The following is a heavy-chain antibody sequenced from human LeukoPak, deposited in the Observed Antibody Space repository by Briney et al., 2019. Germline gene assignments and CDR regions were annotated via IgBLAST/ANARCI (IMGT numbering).Heavy chain of an antibody. CDR2: ISSSSSYI. J-gene: IGHJ4*02. CDR1: GFTFSSYS. Sequence: GGSLSLSCAASGFTFSSYSMNWVRQAPGKGLEWVSSISSSSSYIYYADSVKGRFTISRDNAKNSLYLQMNSLRAEDTAVYYCARTNYGYVWTTSDYWGQGTLVTVSS. V-gene: IGHV3-21*01. CDR3: ARTNYGYVWTTSDY. D-gene: IGHD3-16*01.